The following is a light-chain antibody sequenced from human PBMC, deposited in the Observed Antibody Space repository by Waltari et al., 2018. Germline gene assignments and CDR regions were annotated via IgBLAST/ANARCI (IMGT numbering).Light chain of an antibody. Sequence: DIQLTQSPSFLSASVGDRVTSACRASQGISSDLAWYQQKPGKAPKLLFYAASNLQSGVPSRFSGSGSGTECTLTISSLQPEDFATYYCLHLSTYPITFGQGTRLEIK. V-gene: IGKV1-9*01. CDR1: QGISSD. CDR2: AAS. J-gene: IGKJ5*01. CDR3: LHLSTYPIT.